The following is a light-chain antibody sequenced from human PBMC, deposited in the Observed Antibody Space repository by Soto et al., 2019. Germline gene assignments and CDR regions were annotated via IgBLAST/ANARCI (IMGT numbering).Light chain of an antibody. CDR2: AAS. V-gene: IGKV1-39*01. J-gene: IGKJ1*01. CDR3: QQSYSTPRC. CDR1: QSISSY. Sequence: DIQMTQSPSSLSASVGDRVTITCRASQSISSYLTWYQQKPGKAPKLLIYAASSLQSGVPSRLSGSGSGTDFTPTISSLQPEDFATYDCQQSYSTPRCFGHGTKVEIK.